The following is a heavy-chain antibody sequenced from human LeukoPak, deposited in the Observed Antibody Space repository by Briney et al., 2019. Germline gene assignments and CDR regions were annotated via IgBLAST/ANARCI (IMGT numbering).Heavy chain of an antibody. J-gene: IGHJ4*02. CDR1: GGTFSSYA. CDR2: IIPIFGTA. D-gene: IGHD4-11*01. CDR3: ARGPSYSNFYFDY. Sequence: ASVKVSCKASGGTFSSYAISWVRQAPGQGLKWMGGIIPIFGTANYAQKFQGRVTITTDESTSTAYMELSSLRSEDTAVYYCARGPSYSNFYFDYWGQGTLVTVSS. V-gene: IGHV1-69*05.